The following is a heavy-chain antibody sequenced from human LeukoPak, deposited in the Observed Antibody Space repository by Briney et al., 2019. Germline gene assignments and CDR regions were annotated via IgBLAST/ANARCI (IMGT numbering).Heavy chain of an antibody. CDR3: ASATQWLANWFDP. V-gene: IGHV3-66*01. CDR1: GFTVSSNY. D-gene: IGHD6-19*01. Sequence: PGGSLRLSCAASGFTVSSNYMSWVRQAPGKGLEWVSVIYSGGSTYYADSVKGRFTVSRDNSKSALYLQMNSLRAEDTAVYYCASATQWLANWFDPWGQGTLVTVSS. CDR2: IYSGGST. J-gene: IGHJ5*02.